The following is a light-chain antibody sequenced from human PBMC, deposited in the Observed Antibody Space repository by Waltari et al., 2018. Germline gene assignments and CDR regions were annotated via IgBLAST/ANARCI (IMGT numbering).Light chain of an antibody. Sequence: DIVMTQSPDSLAVSLGERATINCKSSPGVLYRSNNKNYLAWYQQKPGQPPKLLIFLASTPESGVPYRFRGSGSWTEFTPTNSRLQGEGVAGYYCQQYYSRHRAFGQGTKVEIK. CDR2: LAS. CDR3: QQYYSRHRA. J-gene: IGKJ1*01. V-gene: IGKV4-1*01. CDR1: PGVLYRSNNKNY.